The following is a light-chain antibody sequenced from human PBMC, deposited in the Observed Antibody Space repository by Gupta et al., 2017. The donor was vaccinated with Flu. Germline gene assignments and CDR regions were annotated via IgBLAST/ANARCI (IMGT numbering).Light chain of an antibody. CDR3: QSYDSRLSGSV. Sequence: QSALTRPPSVSGAPGQRLTISCTGSSSDIGAGYDVHWYQQVPGTAPKLLIYGNNNRPSGVPDRSSGSKSGTSASLAITGLQAEDEADYYCQSYDSRLSGSVFGGGTRVTVL. CDR2: GNN. V-gene: IGLV1-40*01. J-gene: IGLJ3*02. CDR1: SSDIGAGYD.